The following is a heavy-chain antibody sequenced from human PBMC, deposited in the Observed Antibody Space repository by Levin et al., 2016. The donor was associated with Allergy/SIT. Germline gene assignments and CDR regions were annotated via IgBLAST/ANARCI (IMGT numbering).Heavy chain of an antibody. CDR3: ARGPGFQTDY. J-gene: IGHJ4*01. V-gene: IGHV1-3*01. CDR1: GFTFTSYA. D-gene: IGHD7-27*01. Sequence: ASVKVSCKASGFTFTSYAVNWLRQAPGERPEWMGWMSVGDAITSYSEKFQDRVTITRDTSANTAYMELRSLRSEDTAVYYCARGPGFQTDYWGRGTLVTVSS. CDR2: MSVGDAIT.